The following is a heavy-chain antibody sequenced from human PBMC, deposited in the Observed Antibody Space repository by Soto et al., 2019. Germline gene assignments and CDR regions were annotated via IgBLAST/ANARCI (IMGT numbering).Heavy chain of an antibody. J-gene: IGHJ6*02. CDR3: AKDALTVAGPQRGSLDV. V-gene: IGHV3-30*18. Sequence: TGGSLRLSCAAAGFTLSRKGMHWVRRAPGKGLEWVAVISYDGSNKYYGDSVKGRFTISRDNSKNTVYLQMNRLRAEDTAVYYCAKDALTVAGPQRGSLDVWGQATTVTVS. D-gene: IGHD6-19*01. CDR1: GFTLSRKG. CDR2: ISYDGSNK.